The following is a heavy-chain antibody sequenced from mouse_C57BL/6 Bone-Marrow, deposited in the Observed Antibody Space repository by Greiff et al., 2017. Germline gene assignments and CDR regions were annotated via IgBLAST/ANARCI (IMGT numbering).Heavy chain of an antibody. CDR1: GYTFTSYD. D-gene: IGHD6-1*01. CDR2: IYPRDGST. J-gene: IGHJ1*03. CDR3: ARKPEWYFDV. V-gene: IGHV1-85*01. Sequence: QVQLKESGPELVKPGASVKLSCKASGYTFTSYDINWVKQRPGQGLEWIGWIYPRDGSTKYNEKLKGKATLTVDKSSSTAYMELRSLTSEDTAVYYCARKPEWYFDVWGTGTTVTVSS.